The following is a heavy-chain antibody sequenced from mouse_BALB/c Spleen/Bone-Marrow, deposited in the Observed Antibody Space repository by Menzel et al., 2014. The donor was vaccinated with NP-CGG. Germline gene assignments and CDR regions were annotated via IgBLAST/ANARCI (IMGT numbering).Heavy chain of an antibody. Sequence: VQLQQSGAELARPGASVKLSYKASGYTFTSYWMQWEKQRPGQGLEWIGAIYPGDGDTRYTQKFKGKATLTADKSSSTAYMQLSSLASEDSAVYYCARTWEFAYWGQGTLVTVSA. CDR2: IYPGDGDT. CDR3: ARTWEFAY. D-gene: IGHD4-1*01. J-gene: IGHJ3*01. V-gene: IGHV1-87*01. CDR1: GYTFTSYW.